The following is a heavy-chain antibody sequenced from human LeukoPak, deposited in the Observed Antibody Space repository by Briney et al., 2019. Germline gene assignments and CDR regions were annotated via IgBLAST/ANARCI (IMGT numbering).Heavy chain of an antibody. Sequence: GGSLRLSCAASGFTFSSYAMSWVRRAPGKGLEWVSAISGSGGSTYYADSVKGRFTISRDNSKNTLYLQMNSLRAEDTAVYYCAKDRSRSGWYIWYFDLWGRGTLVTVSS. CDR1: GFTFSSYA. CDR2: ISGSGGST. CDR3: AKDRSRSGWYIWYFDL. V-gene: IGHV3-23*01. D-gene: IGHD6-19*01. J-gene: IGHJ2*01.